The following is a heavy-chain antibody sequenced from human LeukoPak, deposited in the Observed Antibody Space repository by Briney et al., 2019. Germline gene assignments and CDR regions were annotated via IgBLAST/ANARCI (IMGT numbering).Heavy chain of an antibody. CDR2: IYYSGST. D-gene: IGHD3-9*01. J-gene: IGHJ4*02. V-gene: IGHV4-59*01. Sequence: SETLSLTCTVSGGSISSYYWSWIRQPPGRGLEWIGYIYYSGSTNYNPSLKSRVTISVDTSKNQFSLKLSSVTAADTAVYYCARGDHYDILTGYTGYYFDYWGQGTLVTVSS. CDR1: GGSISSYY. CDR3: ARGDHYDILTGYTGYYFDY.